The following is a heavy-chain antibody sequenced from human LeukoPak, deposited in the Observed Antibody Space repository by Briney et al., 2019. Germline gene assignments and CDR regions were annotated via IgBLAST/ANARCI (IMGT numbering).Heavy chain of an antibody. CDR1: GGSISSGGYY. D-gene: IGHD6-13*01. J-gene: IGHJ4*02. CDR3: ARRGAAQQQLVPEYYFDY. Sequence: PSETLSLTCTVSGGSISSGGYYWSWIRQHPGKGLEWIGYIYYSGSTYYNPSLKSRVTISVDTSKNQFSLKLSSVTAADTAVYYCARRGAAQQQLVPEYYFDYWGQGTLVTVSS. CDR2: IYYSGST. V-gene: IGHV4-31*03.